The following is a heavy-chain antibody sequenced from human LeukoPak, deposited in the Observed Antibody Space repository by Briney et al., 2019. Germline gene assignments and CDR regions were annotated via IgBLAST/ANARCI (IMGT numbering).Heavy chain of an antibody. V-gene: IGHV3-48*03. Sequence: GGSLRLSCAASGFSISSYEMNWVRQAPGKGLEWVSYISSSGSTIYYADSVKGRFTMPRDNAKNSLYLQMNSLRAEDTAVYYCARFSTTWYTALDYWGQGTVVTVSS. CDR2: ISSSGSTI. CDR3: ARFSTTWYTALDY. CDR1: GFSISSYE. J-gene: IGHJ4*02. D-gene: IGHD6-13*01.